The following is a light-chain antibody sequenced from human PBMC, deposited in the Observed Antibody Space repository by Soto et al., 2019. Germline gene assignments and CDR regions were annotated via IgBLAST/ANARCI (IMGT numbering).Light chain of an antibody. V-gene: IGKV1-39*01. CDR3: QQSYSIPRLT. Sequence: DMQMTQSPASLSASVGDRVSITCRSSQNISNYLHWYQQRPGKAPKLLIYAASNLRSGVPSRFIGSGSGTDFTLTITILQSEDSATYYCQQSYSIPRLTFGPGTRVEIK. CDR1: QNISNY. CDR2: AAS. J-gene: IGKJ3*01.